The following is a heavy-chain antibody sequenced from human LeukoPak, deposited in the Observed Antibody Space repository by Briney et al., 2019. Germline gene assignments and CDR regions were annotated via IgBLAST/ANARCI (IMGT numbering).Heavy chain of an antibody. CDR3: ARMVRGEGGWFDP. V-gene: IGHV4-38-2*01. Sequence: SETLALTCAVSGYSISSGYYWGWIRPSPGKGLEWIGSIYHSGSTYYNPSLKSRVTISVDTSKNQFSLKLSSVTAADTAVYYCARMVRGEGGWFDPWGQGTLVTVSS. D-gene: IGHD3-10*01. CDR2: IYHSGST. J-gene: IGHJ5*02. CDR1: GYSISSGYY.